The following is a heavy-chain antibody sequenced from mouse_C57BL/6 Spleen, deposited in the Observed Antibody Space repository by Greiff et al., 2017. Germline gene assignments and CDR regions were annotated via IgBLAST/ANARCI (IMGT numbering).Heavy chain of an antibody. CDR2: INPNYGTT. CDR1: GYSFTDYN. D-gene: IGHD2-1*01. CDR3: ARWDYGSYVWYFDY. J-gene: IGHJ1*03. Sequence: VQLQQSGPELVKPGASVKISCKASGYSFTDYNMNWVKQSNGKSLEWIGVINPNYGTTSYNQKFKGKATLTVDTSSSTAYMQLNSLKSEDSAVYYCARWDYGSYVWYFDYWGTGTTVTVSS. V-gene: IGHV1-39*01.